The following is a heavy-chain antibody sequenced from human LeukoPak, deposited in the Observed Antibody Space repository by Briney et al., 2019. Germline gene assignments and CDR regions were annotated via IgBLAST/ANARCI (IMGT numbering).Heavy chain of an antibody. Sequence: GGSLRLSCAASGFTFSSYNMNLVRQAPGKGLEWVSSISSSSNYIYYADSVKGRFTISRDIAKNSLYLQMNSLRAEDTAVYYCARGNDAFDIWGQGTMVTVSS. J-gene: IGHJ3*02. CDR1: GFTFSSYN. D-gene: IGHD3-10*01. CDR3: ARGNDAFDI. V-gene: IGHV3-21*01. CDR2: ISSSSNYI.